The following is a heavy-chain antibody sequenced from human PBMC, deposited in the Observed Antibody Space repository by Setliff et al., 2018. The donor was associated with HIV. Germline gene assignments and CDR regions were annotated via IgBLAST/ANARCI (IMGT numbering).Heavy chain of an antibody. CDR1: GGSISSGGYY. CDR2: IYYTEIT. CDR3: AREGVVYNPFYYYGMDV. J-gene: IGHJ6*02. V-gene: IGHV4-31*03. D-gene: IGHD1-1*01. Sequence: SETLSLTCTVSGGSISSGGYYWSWIRQHPGKGLEWIGHIYYTEITYYNPSLRSRLTISLDTSKNQFSLKLSSVTAADTAVYFCAREGVVYNPFYYYGMDVWGQGTTVTVSS.